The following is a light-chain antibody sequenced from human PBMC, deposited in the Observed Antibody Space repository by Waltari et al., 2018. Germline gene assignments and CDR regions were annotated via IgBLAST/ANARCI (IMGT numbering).Light chain of an antibody. CDR1: SSNIGNNY. V-gene: IGLV1-51*01. J-gene: IGLJ2*01. CDR2: DHN. Sequence: QSVLTQPPSVSAAPGQTVAISCSGSSSNIGNNYVSCYQQLPGTAPKLLIYDHNKRPSGIPDRVSGSKSGTSGTLGITGLQTGDEADYYCGTWDSSLNGVIFGGGTKLTVL. CDR3: GTWDSSLNGVI.